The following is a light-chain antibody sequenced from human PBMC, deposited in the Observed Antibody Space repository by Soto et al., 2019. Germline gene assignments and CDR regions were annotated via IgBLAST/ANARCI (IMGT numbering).Light chain of an antibody. J-gene: IGLJ1*01. Sequence: QSVLTQPPSASGSFGQSVTISCTGTSSDVGGYNYVSWYQQHPGKAPKLMIYEVSERPSGVPDRFSGSKSGNTASLTISGLQAEDEADYYCSSYTTSANYVFGTGTRSPS. CDR1: SSDVGGYNY. V-gene: IGLV2-8*01. CDR3: SSYTTSANYV. CDR2: EVS.